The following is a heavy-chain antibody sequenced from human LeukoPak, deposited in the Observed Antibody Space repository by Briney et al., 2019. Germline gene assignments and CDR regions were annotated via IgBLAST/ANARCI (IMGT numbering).Heavy chain of an antibody. CDR3: ARRAGNSGYFSDAFDI. Sequence: GESLKISCKGSGYSFTRFWIVWVRQMPGKGLEWMGIIYPGDSNIRYSPSFQGQVTISADKSISTAYLQWSSLKASDTAMYYCARRAGNSGYFSDAFDIWAQGTMVTVSS. CDR2: IYPGDSNI. CDR1: GYSFTRFW. V-gene: IGHV5-51*01. D-gene: IGHD3-22*01. J-gene: IGHJ3*02.